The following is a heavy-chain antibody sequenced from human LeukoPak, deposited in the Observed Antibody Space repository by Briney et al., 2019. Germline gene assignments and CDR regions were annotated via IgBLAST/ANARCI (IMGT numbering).Heavy chain of an antibody. CDR1: GYTFTGYY. V-gene: IGHV1-2*02. CDR3: ARARRLRWWGETGDY. D-gene: IGHD3-16*01. J-gene: IGHJ4*02. CDR2: INPNSGGT. Sequence: ASVKVSCKASGYTFTGYYMHWVRQAPGQGLEWMGWINPNSGGTNYAQKFQGRVTMTRDTSISTAYMELSRLRSDDTAVYYCARARRLRWWGETGDYWGQGTLVTVSS.